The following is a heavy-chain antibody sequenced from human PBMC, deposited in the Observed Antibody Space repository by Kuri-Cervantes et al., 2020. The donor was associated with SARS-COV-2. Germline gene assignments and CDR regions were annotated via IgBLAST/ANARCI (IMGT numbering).Heavy chain of an antibody. CDR2: IWYDGSNK. Sequence: GESLKISCAASGFTFSSYGMHWVRQAPGKGLEWVAFIWYDGSNKYYADSVKGRFTISRDNFKNTVYLQTNSLRAEDTAVYYCASVPTMGVSLDWGQGTLVTVSS. D-gene: IGHD5-24*01. V-gene: IGHV3-33*01. CDR3: ASVPTMGVSLD. CDR1: GFTFSSYG. J-gene: IGHJ4*02.